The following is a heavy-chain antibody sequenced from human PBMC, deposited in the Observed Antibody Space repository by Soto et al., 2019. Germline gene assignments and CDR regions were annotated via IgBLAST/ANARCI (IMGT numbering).Heavy chain of an antibody. D-gene: IGHD6-6*01. V-gene: IGHV1-18*04. CDR1: GYTFRSYG. J-gene: IGHJ5*02. CDR3: AISTFQYSSSSGFKNWFDP. CDR2: ISAYNGDT. Sequence: ASVKVSCKASGYTFRSYGISWVRQAPGQGLEWVGWISAYNGDTHYAPKLQDRITLTTETSTDTAYMELRSLRSDDTAVYYCAISTFQYSSSSGFKNWFDPWGHGTLVTVSS.